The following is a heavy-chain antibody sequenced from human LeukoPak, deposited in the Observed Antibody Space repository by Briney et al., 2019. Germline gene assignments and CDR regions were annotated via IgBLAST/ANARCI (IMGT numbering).Heavy chain of an antibody. D-gene: IGHD2-2*01. J-gene: IGHJ3*02. CDR1: GFTFSSYS. CDR2: ISSSSSYI. V-gene: IGHV3-21*01. Sequence: GGSLRLSCAASGFTFSSYSMNWVRQAPGKGLEWVSSISSSSSYIYYADSVKGRFTISRDNAKNSLYLQMNSLRAEDTAVYYCARDGDYCSSTSCYASDIWGQGIMVTVSS. CDR3: ARDGDYCSSTSCYASDI.